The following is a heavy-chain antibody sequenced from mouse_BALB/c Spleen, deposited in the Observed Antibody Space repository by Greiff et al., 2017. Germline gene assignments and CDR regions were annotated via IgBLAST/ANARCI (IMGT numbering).Heavy chain of an antibody. J-gene: IGHJ4*01. D-gene: IGHD2-2*01. CDR3: ARSLNYGYFYAMDY. V-gene: IGHV1-87*01. CDR1: GYTFTSYW. CDR2: IYPGDGDT. Sequence: QVQLQQSGAELARPGASVKLSCKASGYTFTSYWMQWVKQRPGQGLEWIGAIYPGDGDTRYTQKFKGKATLTADKSSSTAYMQLSSLASEDSAVYYCARSLNYGYFYAMDYWGQGTSVTVSS.